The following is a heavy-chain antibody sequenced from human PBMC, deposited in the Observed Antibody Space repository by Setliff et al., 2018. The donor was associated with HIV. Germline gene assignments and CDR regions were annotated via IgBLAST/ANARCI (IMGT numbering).Heavy chain of an antibody. D-gene: IGHD6-19*01. CDR3: ARTSGRQWLFHYFDC. Sequence: ASVKVSCKASGDTFNSHAISWVRQAPGQRLEWMGWINGGNGNTKYSENFQGRVTITRDTSASTAYMELNSLRSEDTAVYYCARTSGRQWLFHYFDCWGQGTLVTVSS. V-gene: IGHV1-3*01. J-gene: IGHJ4*02. CDR1: GDTFNSHA. CDR2: INGGNGNT.